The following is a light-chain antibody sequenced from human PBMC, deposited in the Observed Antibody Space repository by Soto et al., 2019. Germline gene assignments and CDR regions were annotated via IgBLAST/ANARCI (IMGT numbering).Light chain of an antibody. CDR1: QAVNTR. J-gene: IGKJ5*01. CDR3: HNYGGSPIT. V-gene: IGKV3-20*01. Sequence: ELVLTQSPATLSSFPGDSVTLSCRASQAVNTRLAWYQHKTGQAPRLLIYLTSNRDTGIPDRFSGSGSGTDLNLTISRLEPEDFAVYYCHNYGGSPITFGQGTRLEIK. CDR2: LTS.